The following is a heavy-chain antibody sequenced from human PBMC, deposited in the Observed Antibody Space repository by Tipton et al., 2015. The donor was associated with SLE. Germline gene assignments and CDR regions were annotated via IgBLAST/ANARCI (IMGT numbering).Heavy chain of an antibody. D-gene: IGHD3-10*01. V-gene: IGHV3-21*03. J-gene: IGHJ2*01. CDR2: ISSSSSYI. CDR1: GFTLSSYA. Sequence: SLRLSCAASGFTLSSYAMHWVRQAPGKGLEWVSSISSSSSYIYYADSVKGRFTISRDNAKNSLYLQMNSLRAEDTAVYYCAREDTTYGSGSWYFDLWGRGTLVTVSS. CDR3: AREDTTYGSGSWYFDL.